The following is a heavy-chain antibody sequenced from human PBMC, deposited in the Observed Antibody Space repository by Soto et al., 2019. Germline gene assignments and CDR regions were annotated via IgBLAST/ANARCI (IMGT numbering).Heavy chain of an antibody. CDR2: VFWDGGE. J-gene: IGHJ4*02. V-gene: IGHV2-5*02. CDR3: TQVYGSGSWGWYFHS. Sequence: QITLRESGPSLVKPTETPTLTCTFSGFSLTTTGVGVGWIRQPPGKALEWLAVVFWDGGERYSPSLKSRVTITKDTSKDQVVLTMTNMDPADTATYYCTQVYGSGSWGWYFHSWGQGTLVTVSS. CDR1: GFSLTTTGVG. D-gene: IGHD1-26*01.